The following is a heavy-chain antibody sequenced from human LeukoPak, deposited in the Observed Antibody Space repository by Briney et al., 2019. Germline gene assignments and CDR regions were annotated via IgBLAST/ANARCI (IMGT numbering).Heavy chain of an antibody. CDR3: ARVPRASSSTKYYFDY. Sequence: AETLSLTCTVSGGSISSYYWSWIRQLPGKGLEWIGYIYYSGSTNYNPSLKSRVTISVDTSKNQFSLKLSSVTAADTAVYYCARVPRASSSTKYYFDYWGQGTLVTVSS. CDR1: GGSISSYY. D-gene: IGHD6-6*01. J-gene: IGHJ4*02. CDR2: IYYSGST. V-gene: IGHV4-59*12.